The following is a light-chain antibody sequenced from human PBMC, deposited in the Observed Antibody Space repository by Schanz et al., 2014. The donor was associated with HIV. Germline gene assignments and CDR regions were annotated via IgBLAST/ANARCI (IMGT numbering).Light chain of an antibody. CDR1: QSVSNN. J-gene: IGKJ3*01. Sequence: TVMTQSPATLSVSPGERATLSCTASQSVSNNLAWYQQKLGQAPRLLIHSASTRVTGIPARFSGSGSGTEFTLTISGLQSEDFATYSCQQSYSIPFTFGPGTKLDIK. V-gene: IGKV3-15*01. CDR3: QQSYSIPFT. CDR2: SAS.